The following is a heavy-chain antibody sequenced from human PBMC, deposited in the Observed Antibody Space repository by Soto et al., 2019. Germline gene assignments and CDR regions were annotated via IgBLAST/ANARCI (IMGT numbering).Heavy chain of an antibody. J-gene: IGHJ6*02. D-gene: IGHD1-26*01. Sequence: SETLSLTCTVSGSSIDSYYWSWIRQPPGKGLEWIGYIYYSGSADYNPSLRSRVTISVDTSKNQFSLKLSSVTAADTAVYYCARGPTLRGFYYGMDVWGQGTTVTVSS. CDR3: ARGPTLRGFYYGMDV. V-gene: IGHV4-59*01. CDR2: IYYSGSA. CDR1: GSSIDSYY.